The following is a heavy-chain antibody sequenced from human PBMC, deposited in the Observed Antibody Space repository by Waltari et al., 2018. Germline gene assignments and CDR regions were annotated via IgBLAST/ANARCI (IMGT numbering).Heavy chain of an antibody. CDR1: GFSLSNSTLG. V-gene: IGHV2-26*01. Sequence: QVTLKESGPVLVKPTETLTLTCTVPGFSLSNSTLGVSWIRQPPGKPLEWRAHIFSNDEKSYSTSLKSRLTISKDTSKSQVVLTMTNMDPVDTATYYCARISKNYDFWSGYLHQGWYFDLWGRGTLVTVSS. J-gene: IGHJ2*01. D-gene: IGHD3-3*01. CDR3: ARISKNYDFWSGYLHQGWYFDL. CDR2: IFSNDEK.